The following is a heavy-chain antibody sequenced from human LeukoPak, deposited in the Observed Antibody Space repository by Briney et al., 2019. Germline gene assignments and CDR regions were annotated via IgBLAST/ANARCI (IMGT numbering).Heavy chain of an antibody. J-gene: IGHJ5*02. Sequence: SETLSLTCRVSGGSVTRGTYHWGWIRQPPGRGLEWLGSVYFDGGTHYNPSLQSRVTISVDTSKNQFSLRLSSVPAADTALYYCARDHYYDGRGRFDPWGQGTLVTVSS. CDR3: ARDHYYDGRGRFDP. CDR1: GGSVTRGTYH. CDR2: VYFDGGT. V-gene: IGHV4-39*07. D-gene: IGHD3-16*01.